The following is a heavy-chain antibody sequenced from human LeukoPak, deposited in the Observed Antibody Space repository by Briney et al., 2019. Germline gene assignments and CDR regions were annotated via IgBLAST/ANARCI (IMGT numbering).Heavy chain of an antibody. Sequence: ASVKVSCKASGYTFTGYYIHWVRQAPGQGLEWMGWITPNSGGTDYAQKFQGRVTMTRNTSISTAYMELSSLRSEDTAVYYCARGITMVRGVDYWGQGTLVTVSS. D-gene: IGHD3-10*01. J-gene: IGHJ4*02. CDR3: ARGITMVRGVDY. CDR1: GYTFTGYY. V-gene: IGHV1-2*02. CDR2: ITPNSGGT.